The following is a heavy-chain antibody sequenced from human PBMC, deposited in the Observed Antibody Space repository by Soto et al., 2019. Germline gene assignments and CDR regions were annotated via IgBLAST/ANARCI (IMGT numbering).Heavy chain of an antibody. CDR3: ATVAGAVPY. Sequence: QIPLVQSGAEVKEPGASVKVSCKASGYTFTSYPLSWVRQAPGQGLEWMGWLSAYNGNTIYAPNFQGRVTVTTDTSTDTAYMELRSLRSDDTAVYYCATVAGAVPYWGQGTLVTVSS. CDR2: LSAYNGNT. CDR1: GYTFTSYP. J-gene: IGHJ4*02. D-gene: IGHD1-26*01. V-gene: IGHV1-18*01.